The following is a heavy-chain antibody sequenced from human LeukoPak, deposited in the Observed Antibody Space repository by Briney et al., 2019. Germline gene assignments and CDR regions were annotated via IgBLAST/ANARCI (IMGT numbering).Heavy chain of an antibody. V-gene: IGHV1-46*01. D-gene: IGHD5-24*01. CDR1: EYTFTTYY. CDR2: INPGGANT. CDR3: ARIRDGYNDAYDI. J-gene: IGHJ3*02. Sequence: ASVKVSCKASEYTFTTYYIHWVRQAPGQGLEWMGLINPGGANTNYAQNFQGRVTMTRDTSTSTVYMELSSLRSEDTAIYYCARIRDGYNDAYDIWGQGTVVTVPS.